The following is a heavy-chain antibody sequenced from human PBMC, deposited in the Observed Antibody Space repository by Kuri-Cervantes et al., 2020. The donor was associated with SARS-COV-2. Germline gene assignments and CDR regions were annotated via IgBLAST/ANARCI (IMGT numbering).Heavy chain of an antibody. Sequence: GGSLRLSCEASGFTFSTYGMNWVRQAPGRGLEWVGLISGDGGYKFYGDSVKGRFTISRDNSKNTLFPQMNFLRPEDTAMYYCAARNFDYWGQGTLVTVSS. CDR1: GFTFSTYG. V-gene: IGHV3-30*03. CDR3: AARNFDY. D-gene: IGHD6-6*01. CDR2: ISGDGGYK. J-gene: IGHJ4*02.